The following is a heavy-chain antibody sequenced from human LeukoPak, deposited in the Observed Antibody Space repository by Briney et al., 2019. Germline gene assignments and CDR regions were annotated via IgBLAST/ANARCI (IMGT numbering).Heavy chain of an antibody. CDR3: ARELGVETTTGDFDF. CDR2: ISAYNGNT. D-gene: IGHD1-26*01. CDR1: GYTFTSYG. J-gene: IGHJ4*02. Sequence: GASVKVSCKASGYTFTSYGISWVRQAPGQGLEWMGWISAYNGNTNYAQKLQGRVTMTTDTSTSTAYMELRSLRSDDTAVYYCARELGVETTTGDFDFWGQGTLVTVSS. V-gene: IGHV1-18*01.